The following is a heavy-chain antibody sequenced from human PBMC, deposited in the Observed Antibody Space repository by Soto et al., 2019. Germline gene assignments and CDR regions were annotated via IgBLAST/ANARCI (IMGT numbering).Heavy chain of an antibody. CDR3: ARVRGGDTHVFDF. CDR1: GDSITRSGFY. CDR2: MYHTGST. Sequence: QLHLHESGPGLVKPSETLSLSCSVSGDSITRSGFYWAWIRRPPGKELEWIGSMYHTGSTYYKPSRESRLTMSVDTSKSQFSLRLTYMTAADAGVYFCARVRGGDTHVFDFWGQGARVTVSS. D-gene: IGHD3-10*01. V-gene: IGHV4-39*01. J-gene: IGHJ4*02.